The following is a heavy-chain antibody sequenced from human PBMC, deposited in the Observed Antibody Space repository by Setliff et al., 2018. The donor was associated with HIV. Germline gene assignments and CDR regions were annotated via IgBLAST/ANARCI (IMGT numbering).Heavy chain of an antibody. V-gene: IGHV4-4*07. CDR3: ALTGHRLLRGYMDV. CDR2: LYVSGDT. J-gene: IGHJ6*03. D-gene: IGHD2-15*01. CDR1: DDPISSYY. Sequence: SETLSLTCYVTDDPISSYYWSWVRQHAGKGLEWSGRLYVSGDTNYNPSLKSRVTMSLDTSKKHFSLKLKSVTAADTAVYYCALTGHRLLRGYMDVWGKGTTVTVSS.